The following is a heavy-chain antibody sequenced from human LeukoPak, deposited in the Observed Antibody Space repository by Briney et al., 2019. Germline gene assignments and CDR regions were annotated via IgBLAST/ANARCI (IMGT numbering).Heavy chain of an antibody. CDR3: ARENMAVPGGDY. V-gene: IGHV3-66*01. CDR2: IYSGGST. CDR1: GFTVSSNY. D-gene: IGHD6-19*01. Sequence: GGSLRLSCAASGFTVSSNYMSWVRQAPGKGLEWVSVIYSGGSTYYADSVKGRFTISRDNSKNTLYLQMNSLRAEDTAVYYCARENMAVPGGDYWSQGTLVTVSS. J-gene: IGHJ4*02.